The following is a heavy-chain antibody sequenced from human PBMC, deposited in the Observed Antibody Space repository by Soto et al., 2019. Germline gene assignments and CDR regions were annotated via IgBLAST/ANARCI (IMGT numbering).Heavy chain of an antibody. V-gene: IGHV3-30*18. CDR1: GFTFSSYG. J-gene: IGHJ6*02. CDR3: AKDSSGYYGIDV. CDR2: ISYDGSNK. Sequence: GGSLRLSCAASGFTFSSYGMHWVRQAPGKGLEWVAVISYDGSNKYYADSVKGRFTISRDNSKNTLYLQMNSLRAEGTAVYYCAKDSSGYYGIDVWGQGTTVTV. D-gene: IGHD3-22*01.